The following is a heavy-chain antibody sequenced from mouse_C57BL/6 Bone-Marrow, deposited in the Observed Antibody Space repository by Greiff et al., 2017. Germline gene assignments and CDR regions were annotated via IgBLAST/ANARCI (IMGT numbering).Heavy chain of an antibody. V-gene: IGHV1-85*01. CDR3: ARAYYYGSSPYAMDY. CDR2: IYPRDGST. CDR1: GYTFTSYD. D-gene: IGHD1-1*01. Sequence: VKRVESGPELVKPGASVKLSCKASGYTFTSYDINWVKQRPGQGLEWIGWIYPRDGSTKYNEKFKGKATLTVDTSSSTAYMELHSLTSEDSAVYFCARAYYYGSSPYAMDYWGQGTSVTVSS. J-gene: IGHJ4*01.